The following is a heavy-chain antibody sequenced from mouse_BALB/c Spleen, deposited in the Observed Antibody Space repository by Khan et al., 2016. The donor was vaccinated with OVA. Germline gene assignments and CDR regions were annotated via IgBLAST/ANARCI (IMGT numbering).Heavy chain of an antibody. CDR3: GRYAVRY. CDR1: GYTFTEYT. Sequence: VQLKESGPELVKPGASVKISCKTSGYTFTEYTLHWVKQSHGKSLEWIGVINPKNGVTSYNQKFKGKATLTVDKSSGTAYMEFRRLTSEDSVVYYCGRYAVRYWGQGTSVTVSS. V-gene: IGHV1-18*01. CDR2: INPKNGVT. J-gene: IGHJ4*01.